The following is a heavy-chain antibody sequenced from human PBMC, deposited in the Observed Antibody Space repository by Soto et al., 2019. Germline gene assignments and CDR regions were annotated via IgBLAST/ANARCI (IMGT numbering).Heavy chain of an antibody. D-gene: IGHD2-21*02. CDR1: GFTFSSYS. J-gene: IGHJ6*02. CDR3: ARDYLARVVTATYYYYYGMDV. V-gene: IGHV3-21*01. Sequence: LRLSCAASGFTFSSYSINWVRQAPGKGLEWVSSISSSSSYIYYADSVKGRFTISRDNAKNSLYLQMNSLRAEDTAVYYCARDYLARVVTATYYYYYGMDVWGQGTTVTVSS. CDR2: ISSSSSYI.